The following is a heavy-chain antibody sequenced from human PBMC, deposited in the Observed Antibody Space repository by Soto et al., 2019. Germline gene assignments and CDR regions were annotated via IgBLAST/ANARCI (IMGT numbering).Heavy chain of an antibody. CDR3: AILPSYCSSTSCQGVGGWFDP. J-gene: IGHJ5*02. Sequence: SETLSLTCTVSGGSISSSSYYWGWIRQPPGKGLEWIGSIYYSGSTYYNPSLKSRVTISVDTSKNQFSLKLSSVTAADTAVYYCAILPSYCSSTSCQGVGGWFDPWGQGTLVTVSS. CDR1: GGSISSSSYY. V-gene: IGHV4-39*01. D-gene: IGHD2-2*01. CDR2: IYYSGST.